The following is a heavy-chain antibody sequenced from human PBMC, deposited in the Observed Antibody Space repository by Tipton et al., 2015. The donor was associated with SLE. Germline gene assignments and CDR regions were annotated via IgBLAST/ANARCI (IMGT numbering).Heavy chain of an antibody. CDR1: GYSFTDYY. J-gene: IGHJ5*02. Sequence: QLVQSGAEVKKPGASLKISCKTSGYSFTDYYIDWMRQAPGQGLEWLGWINPNSGDTYYPQKFQGRVTLTRDLSIRTAYLELNSLTSDDTAVYYCARDQLVVINWFDPWGQGTLVTVSS. V-gene: IGHV1-2*02. CDR2: INPNSGDT. CDR3: ARDQLVVINWFDP. D-gene: IGHD2-15*01.